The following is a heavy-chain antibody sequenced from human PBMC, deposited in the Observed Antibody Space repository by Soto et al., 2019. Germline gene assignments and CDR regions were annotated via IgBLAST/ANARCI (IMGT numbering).Heavy chain of an antibody. CDR1: GFTFSSYV. D-gene: IGHD4-17*01. V-gene: IGHV3-33*01. Sequence: QVQLVESGGGVVQPGRSLRLSCAASGFTFSSYVMHWVRQAPGKGLEWVAVIWYDGSNKYYADSVKGRFTISRDNSKNTLYLQMNSLRAEDTAVYYCARGLVHGYGYFFDYWGQGTLVTVSS. CDR3: ARGLVHGYGYFFDY. J-gene: IGHJ4*02. CDR2: IWYDGSNK.